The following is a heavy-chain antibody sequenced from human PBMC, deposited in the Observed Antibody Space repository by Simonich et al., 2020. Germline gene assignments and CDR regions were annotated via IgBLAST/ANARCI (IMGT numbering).Heavy chain of an antibody. D-gene: IGHD7-27*01. CDR1: GFTFSSYW. CDR3: AREAGDLWYFDL. CDR2: INRDGRST. J-gene: IGHJ2*01. V-gene: IGHV3-74*01. Sequence: EVQLVESGGGLVQPGGSLRLSCAASGFTFSSYWMHWVSHAPGKGMVWVSRINRDGRSTSYADPVKGRFTISRDNANNTLYLQMNSLRAEDTAVYYCAREAGDLWYFDLWGRGTLVTVTS.